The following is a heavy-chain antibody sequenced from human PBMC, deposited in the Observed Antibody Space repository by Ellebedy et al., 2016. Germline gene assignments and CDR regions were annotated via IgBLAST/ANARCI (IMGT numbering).Heavy chain of an antibody. Sequence: GESLKISXVASGFSFSSYGMYWVRQAPGKGLEWVAVMWYDGSNKYYADSVKGRFTISRDNSKNTLYLQMNSLRAEDTALYYCAREGGIFGLDYWGQGTLVTVSS. D-gene: IGHD3-3*02. CDR2: MWYDGSNK. CDR1: GFSFSSYG. CDR3: AREGGIFGLDY. J-gene: IGHJ4*02. V-gene: IGHV3-33*01.